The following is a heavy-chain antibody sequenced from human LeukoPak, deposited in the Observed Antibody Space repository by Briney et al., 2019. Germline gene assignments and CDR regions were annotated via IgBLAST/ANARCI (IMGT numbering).Heavy chain of an antibody. J-gene: IGHJ4*02. CDR2: INHSGST. CDR1: GGSFSGYY. D-gene: IGHD3-10*01. V-gene: IGHV4-34*01. CDR3: AGGGGYGSGSYLFDY. Sequence: SETLSLTCAVYGGSFSGYYWSWIRQPPGKGLEWIGEINHSGSTNYNPSLKSRVTISVDTSKNQFSLKLSSVTAADTAVYYCAGGGGYGSGSYLFDYWGQGTLVTVSS.